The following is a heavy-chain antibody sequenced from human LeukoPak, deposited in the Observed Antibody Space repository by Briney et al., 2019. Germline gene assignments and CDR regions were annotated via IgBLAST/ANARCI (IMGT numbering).Heavy chain of an antibody. CDR2: IWYDGTNK. CDR1: GFTFSNYG. D-gene: IGHD6-13*01. J-gene: IGHJ4*02. CDR3: AKDSGIAAAGTDY. Sequence: GRSLRLSCAASGFTFSNYGMHWVRQAPGKGLEGVADIWYDGTNKYYADSVKGRFTISRDNSRKTLYLQMNGLRAEDTALYYCAKDSGIAAAGTDYWGQGTLVTVSS. V-gene: IGHV3-33*06.